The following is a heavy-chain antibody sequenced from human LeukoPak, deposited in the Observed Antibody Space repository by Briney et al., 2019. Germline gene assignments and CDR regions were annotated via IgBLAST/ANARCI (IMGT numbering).Heavy chain of an antibody. V-gene: IGHV3-74*01. Sequence: PGGSLRLSCAASGFTFSSYWMHWVRQAPGKGLIWVSRINSDGGSLNYADSVKGRFTISRDNAKNTLYLQMNSLRADDTAVYYCARAGDYRFDYWGLGTLVTVSS. CDR3: ARAGDYRFDY. D-gene: IGHD4-17*01. CDR2: INSDGGSL. CDR1: GFTFSSYW. J-gene: IGHJ4*02.